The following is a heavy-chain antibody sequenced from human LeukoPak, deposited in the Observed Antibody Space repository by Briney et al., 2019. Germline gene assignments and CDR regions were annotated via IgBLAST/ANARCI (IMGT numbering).Heavy chain of an antibody. CDR3: VRVGYSYVINDWSRTGLGAYPTKYYYHMDV. Sequence: SETLSLTCAVYGGSFSDYYWGWIRQPPGKGLEWIGEINPSGSTNYSPSLKSRVTISVDTSKNQFSLKLSSVAAADTAVYFCVRVGYSYVINDWSRTGLGAYPTKYYYHMDVLDKGTTVTVSS. D-gene: IGHD5-18*01. CDR1: GGSFSDYY. V-gene: IGHV4-34*01. J-gene: IGHJ6*03. CDR2: INPSGST.